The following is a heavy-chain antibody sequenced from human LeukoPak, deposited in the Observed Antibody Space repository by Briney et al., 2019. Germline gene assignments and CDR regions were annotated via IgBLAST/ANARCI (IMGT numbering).Heavy chain of an antibody. D-gene: IGHD3-10*01. J-gene: IGHJ5*02. CDR3: VGVRWFGGANWFDP. V-gene: IGHV3-64D*09. CDR1: GFTFSRCA. CDR2: ISSNGGST. Sequence: PGGSLRLSCSASGFTFSRCAMHWVRQAPGKGLEYVSAISSNGGSTYYADSVKGRFTISRDNSKNTVYLQMSSLRAEDTAVYFCVGVRWFGGANWFDPWGQGTLVTVPS.